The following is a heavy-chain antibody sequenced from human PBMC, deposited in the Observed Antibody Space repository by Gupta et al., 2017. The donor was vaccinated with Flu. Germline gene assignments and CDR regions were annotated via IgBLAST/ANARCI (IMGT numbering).Heavy chain of an antibody. CDR1: GFTFSGSA. CDR2: IRNKANSYAT. Sequence: EVQLVESGGGLVQPGGSLKLSCAASGFTFSGSAMHWVRQASGKGLEWGGRIRNKANSYATAYAASVKGRFTISRDDSKNTAYLQMNSLKTEDTAVYYCTRHRELWGPAGEDYWGQGTLVTVSS. CDR3: TRHRELWGPAGEDY. V-gene: IGHV3-73*01. J-gene: IGHJ4*02. D-gene: IGHD3-10*01.